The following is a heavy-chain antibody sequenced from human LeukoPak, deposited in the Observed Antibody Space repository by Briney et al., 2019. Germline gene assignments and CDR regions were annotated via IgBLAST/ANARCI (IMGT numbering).Heavy chain of an antibody. CDR1: GFTFSSYW. CDR3: ARDGAVRGVRNYYYMDV. D-gene: IGHD3-10*01. CDR2: IKQDGSEK. V-gene: IGHV3-7*01. Sequence: PGGSLRLSCAASGFTFSSYWMSWVRQATGKGLEWVANIKQDGSEKYYVDCVKGRFTISRDNAKNSLYLQMNSLRAEDTAVYYCARDGAVRGVRNYYYMDVWGKGTTVTVSS. J-gene: IGHJ6*03.